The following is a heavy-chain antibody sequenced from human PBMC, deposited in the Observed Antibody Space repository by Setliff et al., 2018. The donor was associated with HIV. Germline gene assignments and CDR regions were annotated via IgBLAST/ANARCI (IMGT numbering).Heavy chain of an antibody. D-gene: IGHD3-10*01. CDR3: ARVFYYSAGSYSLDY. Sequence: SVKVSCKASGDTFSNYAISWVRQAPGQGLEWMGGIIPIFGTENYAQKFEGRVTITADKSTSTAYMEVNSLRFEDTAVYYCARVFYYSAGSYSLDYWGQETLVTV. V-gene: IGHV1-69*06. CDR1: GDTFSNYA. J-gene: IGHJ4*01. CDR2: IIPIFGTE.